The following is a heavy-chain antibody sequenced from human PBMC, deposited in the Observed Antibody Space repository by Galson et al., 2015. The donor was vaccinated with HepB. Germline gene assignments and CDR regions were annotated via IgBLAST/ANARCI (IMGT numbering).Heavy chain of an antibody. Sequence: SLRLSCAASGFTFSSYSMNWVRQAPGKGLEWVSSISSSSSYIYYADSVKGRFTISRDNAKNSLYLQMNSLRAEDTAVYYCARAYGDYEHFDFWGQGTLVTVSS. CDR1: GFTFSSYS. V-gene: IGHV3-21*06. D-gene: IGHD4-17*01. CDR3: ARAYGDYEHFDF. J-gene: IGHJ4*02. CDR2: ISSSSSYI.